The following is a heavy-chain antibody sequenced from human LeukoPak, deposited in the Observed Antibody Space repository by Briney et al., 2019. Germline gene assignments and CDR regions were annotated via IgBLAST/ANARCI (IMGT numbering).Heavy chain of an antibody. J-gene: IGHJ3*02. CDR3: ARPYSYCGGDCPSWAFDI. CDR2: IIPIFGTA. V-gene: IGHV1-69*05. CDR1: GGTFSSYA. D-gene: IGHD2-21*02. Sequence: ASVKVSCKASGGTFSSYAISWVRQAPGQGLEWMGRIIPIFGTANYAQKFQGRVTITTDESTSTAYMELSSLRSEDTAVYYCARPYSYCGGDCPSWAFDIWGQGTMVTVSS.